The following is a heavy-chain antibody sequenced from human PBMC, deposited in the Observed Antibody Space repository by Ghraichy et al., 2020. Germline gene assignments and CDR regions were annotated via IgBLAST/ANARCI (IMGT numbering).Heavy chain of an antibody. V-gene: IGHV4-59*01. CDR2: IYYSGNT. Sequence: GYIYYSGNTKYNPSLKSRVTMSIDTSKNQFSLKLISVTAADTAVYYCARDGGSYWIFDYWGQGTLVTVSS. J-gene: IGHJ4*02. D-gene: IGHD1-26*01. CDR3: ARDGGSYWIFDY.